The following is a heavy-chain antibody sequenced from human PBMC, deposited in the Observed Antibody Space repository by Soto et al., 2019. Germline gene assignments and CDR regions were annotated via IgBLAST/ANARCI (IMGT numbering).Heavy chain of an antibody. CDR2: IRRKAYGGTT. J-gene: IGHJ4*02. D-gene: IGHD3-10*01. CDR1: GFTFGDYA. Sequence: EVQLVESGGGLVQPGRSLRLSCTASGFTFGDYAMSWFRQAPGKGLEWVGFIRRKAYGGTTEYAACVKGRFTISRDDSKSIAYLPMNRLKTEDTAVYYCTGNYYGSGSHLDYWGQGTLVTVSS. V-gene: IGHV3-49*03. CDR3: TGNYYGSGSHLDY.